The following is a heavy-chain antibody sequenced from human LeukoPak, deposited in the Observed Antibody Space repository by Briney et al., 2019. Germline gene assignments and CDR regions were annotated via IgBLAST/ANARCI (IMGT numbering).Heavy chain of an antibody. CDR3: ARHYKSTRTTVFDY. D-gene: IGHD4-11*01. V-gene: IGHV4-39*01. J-gene: IGHJ4*02. CDR2: IYYSGST. Sequence: SETLSLTCTVSGGSISSSSYNWGWIRQPPGEGLQWTGNIYYSGSTSYNPSLMSRITISVDTSKNQFSLRLSSVSAADTAVYYCARHYKSTRTTVFDYWGQGTLVTVSS. CDR1: GGSISSSSYN.